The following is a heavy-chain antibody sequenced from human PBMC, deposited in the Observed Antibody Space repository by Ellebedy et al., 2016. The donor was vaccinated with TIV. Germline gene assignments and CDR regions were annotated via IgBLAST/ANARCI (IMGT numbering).Heavy chain of an antibody. J-gene: IGHJ4*02. CDR1: GYTFTSYG. CDR3: ARHVVTYYYDSSGYYSYYFDY. V-gene: IGHV1-18*04. D-gene: IGHD3-22*01. CDR2: ISAYNGNT. Sequence: AASVKVSCKASGYTFTSYGISWVRQAPGQGLEWMGWISAYNGNTNYAQKLQGRVTMTTDTSTSTAYMELRSLRSDDTAVYYCARHVVTYYYDSSGYYSYYFDYWGQGTLVTVSS.